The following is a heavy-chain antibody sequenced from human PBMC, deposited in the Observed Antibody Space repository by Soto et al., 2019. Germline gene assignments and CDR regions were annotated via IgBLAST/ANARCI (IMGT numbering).Heavy chain of an antibody. CDR1: GYTFSNYG. Sequence: SVKVSCKASGYTFSNYGFSWVRQAPGQGLEWMGGIIPIFHTANYAQQFQGRVTITADESTSTAYMELNSLRSDDTAIYYCAREPPRSSSGRYRFAYWGQGTQVTVSS. V-gene: IGHV1-69*13. J-gene: IGHJ4*02. CDR3: AREPPRSSSGRYRFAY. D-gene: IGHD6-13*01. CDR2: IIPIFHTA.